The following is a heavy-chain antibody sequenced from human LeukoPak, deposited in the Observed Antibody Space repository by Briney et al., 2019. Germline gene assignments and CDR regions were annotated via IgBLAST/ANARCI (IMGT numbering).Heavy chain of an antibody. CDR1: GYTFTNYW. CDR2: IYPLDSDA. J-gene: IGHJ4*02. Sequence: GESLKISCKGSGYTFTNYWIAWVRQMPGKGLDWMGVIYPLDSDARYSPSFQGQVTISADKSISTVHLQWSTLKASDTAMYYCARLEGNAFLDYWGQGTLVTVSS. CDR3: ARLEGNAFLDY. V-gene: IGHV5-51*01. D-gene: IGHD2-21*01.